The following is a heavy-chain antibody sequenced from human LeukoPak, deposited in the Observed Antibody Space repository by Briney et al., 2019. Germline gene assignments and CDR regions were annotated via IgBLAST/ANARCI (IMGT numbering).Heavy chain of an antibody. V-gene: IGHV1-8*01. Sequence: ASVKVSFKASGYIFTSFDINWVRQATGQGLEWLGWMNPNSGYAENAQKFRGRLTITRDTSINTAYMELGSLTSDDTAVYYCARGPSGATSYYMDVWDKGTTVTVSS. D-gene: IGHD1-26*01. CDR2: MNPNSGYA. CDR1: GYIFTSFD. J-gene: IGHJ6*03. CDR3: ARGPSGATSYYMDV.